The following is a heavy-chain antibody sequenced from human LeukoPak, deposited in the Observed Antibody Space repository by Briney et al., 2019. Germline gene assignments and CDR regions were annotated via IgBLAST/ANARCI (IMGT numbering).Heavy chain of an antibody. Sequence: GGSLRLSCAASGFTFSDSYMTWIRQAPGKGLEWVAFIDKSGGTTYYADSVKGRFTISRDNAKSSLYLEMNSLRAEDTAVYYCGRGHWGLDYWGQGTPVTVSS. V-gene: IGHV3-11*04. D-gene: IGHD7-27*01. CDR3: GRGHWGLDY. CDR2: IDKSGGTT. CDR1: GFTFSDSY. J-gene: IGHJ4*02.